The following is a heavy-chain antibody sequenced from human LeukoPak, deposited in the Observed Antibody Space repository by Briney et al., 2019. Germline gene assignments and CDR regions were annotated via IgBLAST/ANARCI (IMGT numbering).Heavy chain of an antibody. J-gene: IGHJ6*03. CDR3: ARDTTVPQAYYYMDV. V-gene: IGHV3-7*01. Sequence: GGSPRLSCAASGFTFSSYWMSWVRQAPGKGLEWVANIKQDGSEKYYADSVKGRFTISRDNAKNSLYLQMNSLRAEDTAVYYCARDTTVPQAYYYMDVWGKGTTVTVSS. D-gene: IGHD1-1*01. CDR2: IKQDGSEK. CDR1: GFTFSSYW.